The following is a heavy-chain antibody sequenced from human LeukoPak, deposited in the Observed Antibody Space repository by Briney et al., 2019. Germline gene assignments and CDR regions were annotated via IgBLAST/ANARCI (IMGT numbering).Heavy chain of an antibody. D-gene: IGHD3-22*01. CDR2: ISSTGSTI. Sequence: GGSLRLSCAASGFTFSSYEMNWVRQAPGKGLEWVAYISSTGSTIYYADSVKGRFTISRDNAKNSLYLQMNSLRAEDTAVYYCASDYYDRSQYWGQGTLVTVSS. J-gene: IGHJ4*02. V-gene: IGHV3-48*03. CDR3: ASDYYDRSQY. CDR1: GFTFSSYE.